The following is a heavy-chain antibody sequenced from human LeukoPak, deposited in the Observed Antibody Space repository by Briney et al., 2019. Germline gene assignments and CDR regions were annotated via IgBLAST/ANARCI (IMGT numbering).Heavy chain of an antibody. CDR2: IYWNDNR. V-gene: IGHV2-5*01. Sequence: SGPTLVNPTRTLTLTCTFSGFSLATSRVGVGWIRQPPGKALEWLALIYWNDNRRYSPSLRSRLTVTKDTSKTQVFLTMTKMDPVDTAPYYCAHGYGDYDPYFDYWGQGTLVTVSS. D-gene: IGHD4-17*01. CDR3: AHGYGDYDPYFDY. J-gene: IGHJ4*02. CDR1: GFSLATSRVG.